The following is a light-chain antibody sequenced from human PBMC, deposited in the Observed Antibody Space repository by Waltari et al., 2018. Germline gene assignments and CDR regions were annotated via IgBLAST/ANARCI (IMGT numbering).Light chain of an antibody. CDR1: DSNIGAGYD. CDR3: QSYDRSLTGSWV. CDR2: GNT. J-gene: IGLJ3*02. V-gene: IGLV1-40*01. Sequence: QSVLTQPPSVSGAPGQRVTISCTGRDSNIGAGYDVHWYQQLPGTAPQLPIYGNTKRPSGVPDRFSGSKSGTSGSLAITGLQAEDEAYYYCQSYDRSLTGSWVFGGGTKLTVL.